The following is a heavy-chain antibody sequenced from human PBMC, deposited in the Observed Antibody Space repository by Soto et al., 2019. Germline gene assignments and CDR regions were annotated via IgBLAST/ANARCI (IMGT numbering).Heavy chain of an antibody. CDR1: GFTFGDYT. D-gene: IGHD2-15*01. CDR2: VSGSGNT. Sequence: EVQLLESGGGLVQPGGSLRLSCTASGFTFGDYTMSWVRQAPGKGLEWVAGVSGSGNTNYGDSARCHVTISRDNSKNTVYVQMNGLRAPEMCLYYSVGNCRGGSCSGLGSVDVWGPGTMVTVSS. CDR3: VGNCRGGSCSGLGSVDV. V-gene: IGHV3-23*01. J-gene: IGHJ3*01.